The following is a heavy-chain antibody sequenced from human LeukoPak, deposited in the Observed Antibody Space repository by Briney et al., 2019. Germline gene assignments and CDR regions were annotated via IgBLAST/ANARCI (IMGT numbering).Heavy chain of an antibody. V-gene: IGHV3-23*01. CDR2: ISGSGGST. D-gene: IGHD3-22*01. Sequence: PGGSLRLSCAASGFTFSTYNMNWVRQAPGKGLEWVSAISGSGGSTYYADSVKGRFTISRDNSKNTLYLQMNSLRAEDTAVYYCARWYYYETSGLYYGSFDNWGQGTLVTVSS. CDR3: ARWYYYETSGLYYGSFDN. J-gene: IGHJ5*02. CDR1: GFTFSTYN.